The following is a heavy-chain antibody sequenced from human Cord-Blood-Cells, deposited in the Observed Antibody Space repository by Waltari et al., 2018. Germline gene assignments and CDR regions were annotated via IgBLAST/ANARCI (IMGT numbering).Heavy chain of an antibody. CDR2: IYTRWSA. CDR3: ARDSLLTGDILAFDI. V-gene: IGHV4-4*07. Sequence: QVQLQESGPGLVKPSETLSLTCTVSGGSISSYYWSWIRQPAGKGLEWIGRIYTRWSANANPSLRSRFTMSVSTSKNQFARKLSSVTGADTAVYYCARDSLLTGDILAFDIWGPGTMVTVSS. J-gene: IGHJ3*02. CDR1: GGSISSYY. D-gene: IGHD7-27*01.